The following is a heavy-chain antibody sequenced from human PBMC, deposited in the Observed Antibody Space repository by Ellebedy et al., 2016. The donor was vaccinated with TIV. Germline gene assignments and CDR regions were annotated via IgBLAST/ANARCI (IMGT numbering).Heavy chain of an antibody. Sequence: ASVKVSXKASGYTFTSFGLSWVRQAPGQGLEWMGWISAYNGDINYAQNFQGRVAMTTDTATSTVYVDLRSLRSDDTAVYYCARVPVDVVIGYHYFYMDIWGKGTTVTVSS. D-gene: IGHD6-6*01. CDR1: GYTFTSFG. CDR3: ARVPVDVVIGYHYFYMDI. V-gene: IGHV1-18*01. J-gene: IGHJ6*03. CDR2: ISAYNGDI.